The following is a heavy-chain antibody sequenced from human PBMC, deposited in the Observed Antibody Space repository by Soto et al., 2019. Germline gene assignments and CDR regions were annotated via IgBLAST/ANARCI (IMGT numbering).Heavy chain of an antibody. J-gene: IGHJ4*02. CDR3: ARGLGYCSSTSCYVLAS. Sequence: GASVKVSCKASGGTFSSYAISWVRQASGQGLEWMGGIIPIFGTANYAQKFQGRVTITADESTSTAYMELSSLRSEDTAVYYCARGLGYCSSTSCYVLASWGQGTLVTVSS. CDR2: IIPIFGTA. D-gene: IGHD2-2*01. V-gene: IGHV1-69*13. CDR1: GGTFSSYA.